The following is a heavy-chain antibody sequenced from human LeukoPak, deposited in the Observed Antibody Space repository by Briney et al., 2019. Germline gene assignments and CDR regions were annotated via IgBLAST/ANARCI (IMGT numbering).Heavy chain of an antibody. Sequence: SETLSLTCTVSGGSISSYYWSWIRQPPGKGLEWIGYIYYSGSTNYNPSLKSRVTISVDTSKNQFSLKLSSVTAADTAVYYCARLEREYGDYPDAFDIWGQGTMVTVPS. J-gene: IGHJ3*02. D-gene: IGHD4-17*01. CDR3: ARLEREYGDYPDAFDI. CDR1: GGSISSYY. CDR2: IYYSGST. V-gene: IGHV4-59*08.